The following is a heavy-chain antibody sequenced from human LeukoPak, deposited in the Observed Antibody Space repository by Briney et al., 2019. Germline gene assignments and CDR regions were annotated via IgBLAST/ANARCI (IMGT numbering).Heavy chain of an antibody. D-gene: IGHD5-24*01. CDR3: ARDPIHRDDYNAE. Sequence: PSETLSLTCTVSGGSISSSSYYWGWIRQPPGKGLEWIGSIYYSGTTNYNPSLKSRVTMSIDTSKNQVSLKLNSGTAADTAVYYCARDPIHRDDYNAEWGQGVLVSVSS. V-gene: IGHV4-39*07. J-gene: IGHJ4*02. CDR1: GGSISSSSYY. CDR2: IYYSGTT.